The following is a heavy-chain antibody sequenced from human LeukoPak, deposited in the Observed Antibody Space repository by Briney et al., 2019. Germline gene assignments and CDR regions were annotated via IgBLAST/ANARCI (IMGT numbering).Heavy chain of an antibody. V-gene: IGHV3-11*04. J-gene: IGHJ4*02. D-gene: IGHD3-10*01. Sequence: GGSLTLSCTGSGFTFNDYYMSWVRQAPGKGLEWLSFISAGGYPIYYADSVRGRFTISRDTAKNSLYLQMNSLRVEDTAVYYCAGGSGPPDYWGQGTLVTVSS. CDR1: GFTFNDYY. CDR2: ISAGGYPI. CDR3: AGGSGPPDY.